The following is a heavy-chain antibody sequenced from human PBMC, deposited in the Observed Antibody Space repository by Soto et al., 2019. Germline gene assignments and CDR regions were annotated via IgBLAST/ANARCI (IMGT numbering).Heavy chain of an antibody. Sequence: QVQLVQSGAEVKKPGASVKVSCKTSGYIFTAYSMHWVRQAPGQGLEWTGVVNPSGGSAHYAQSFEGRVTLTRDTSTSTFYMELSSLRSEDTAVYYCAREENCRGGTCYSEYFHHWGQGTLVTDSS. CDR1: GYIFTAYS. D-gene: IGHD2-15*01. CDR3: AREENCRGGTCYSEYFHH. V-gene: IGHV1-46*01. J-gene: IGHJ1*01. CDR2: VNPSGGSA.